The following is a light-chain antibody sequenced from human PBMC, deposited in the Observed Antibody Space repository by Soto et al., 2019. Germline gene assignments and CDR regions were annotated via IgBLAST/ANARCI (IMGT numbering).Light chain of an antibody. V-gene: IGKV1-5*03. CDR1: QSLSSW. CDR3: QQYHTWWT. J-gene: IGKJ1*01. CDR2: KAS. Sequence: DIQMTQSPSTLSASVGDRVTITCRASQSLSSWLAWYQQKPGKAPKILIYKASSLESGVPSRFSGSGSGTEFTLTISSLQPDDFATYYCQQYHTWWTFGQGTKVEI.